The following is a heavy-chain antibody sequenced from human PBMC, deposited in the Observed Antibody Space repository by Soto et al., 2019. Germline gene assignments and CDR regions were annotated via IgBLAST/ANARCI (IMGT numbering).Heavy chain of an antibody. CDR1: GGSVSRSSAA. J-gene: IGHJ4*02. CDR3: ARTQGYFDS. CDR2: TYYRSKGYN. V-gene: IGHV6-1*01. Sequence: SQTLSLTCAISGGSVSRSSAAWNWIRQSPSRCLEWLGRTYYRSKGYNEDAVSVRSRITINPDTSKNQFSVQLNSVTPEDTAVYYCARTQGYFDSWGQGTLVTVSS.